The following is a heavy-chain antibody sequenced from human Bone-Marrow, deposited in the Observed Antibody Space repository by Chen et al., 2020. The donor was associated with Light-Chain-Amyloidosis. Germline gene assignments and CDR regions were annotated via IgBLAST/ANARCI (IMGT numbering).Heavy chain of an antibody. D-gene: IGHD6-6*01. V-gene: IGHV3-48*03. CDR3: ARSCGAQLVHGAFDI. CDR2: ISSSGSTI. Sequence: EVRLAESGGGLGQPGGSLRLSCTASGFGFSAFDMHWVRQAPGKGLEWVSYISSSGSTIYYADSVKGRFTISRDNAKNSLYLQMNSLRAEDTAVYYCARSCGAQLVHGAFDIWGQGTMVTVSS. CDR1: GFGFSAFD. J-gene: IGHJ3*02.